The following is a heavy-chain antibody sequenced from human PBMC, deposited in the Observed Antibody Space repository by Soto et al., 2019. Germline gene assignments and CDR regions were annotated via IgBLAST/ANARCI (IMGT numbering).Heavy chain of an antibody. J-gene: IGHJ4*02. CDR3: AKPPDYNWNDY. CDR1: GFTFSTYA. Sequence: EVQLLESGGGLVQPGGSLRLSCAASGFTFSTYAMSWVRQAPGKGLEWMAAVSGSGGSTYYADSVKGRFTISRDNSKDTRYRQMCNLRAEDTGVYYCAKPPDYNWNDYWGQGTLVTVSS. CDR2: VSGSGGST. D-gene: IGHD1-20*01. V-gene: IGHV3-23*01.